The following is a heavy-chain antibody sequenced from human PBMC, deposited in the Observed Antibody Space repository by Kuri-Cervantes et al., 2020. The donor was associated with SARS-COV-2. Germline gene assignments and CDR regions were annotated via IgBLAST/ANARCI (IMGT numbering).Heavy chain of an antibody. V-gene: IGHV3-7*03. D-gene: IGHD4-17*01. Sequence: GGSLRLSCAASEFTFRSYGMHWVRQAPGKGLEWVANIKQDGSEKYYVDSVKGRFTISRDNAKNSLYLQMNSLRAEDTAVYYCAKSRKAYDYGDYFDYWGQGTLVTVSS. CDR1: EFTFRSYG. J-gene: IGHJ4*02. CDR2: IKQDGSEK. CDR3: AKSRKAYDYGDYFDY.